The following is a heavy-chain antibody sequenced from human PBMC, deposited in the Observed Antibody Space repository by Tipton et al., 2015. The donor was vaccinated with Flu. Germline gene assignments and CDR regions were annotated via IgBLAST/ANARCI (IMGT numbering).Heavy chain of an antibody. CDR3: VRSGEHTSLYVDFFQQ. CDR2: IYTTGST. CDR1: GGSISGGNYY. D-gene: IGHD3-9*01. J-gene: IGHJ1*01. V-gene: IGHV4-61*02. Sequence: TLSLTCTVSGGSISGGNYYWSWIRQPAGEGLELIGRIYTTGSTEYSPSLKRRATISIDTSNNQFSLELTSVTAADTARYYCVRSGEHTSLYVDFFQQWGQGTLVTVSS.